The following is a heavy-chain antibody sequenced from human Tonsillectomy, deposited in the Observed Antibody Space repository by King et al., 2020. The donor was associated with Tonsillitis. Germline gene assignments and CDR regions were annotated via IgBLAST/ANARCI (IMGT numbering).Heavy chain of an antibody. CDR2: IYTSGST. CDR1: GCSITSGNDY. CDR3: ARGRLVGGGFDY. D-gene: IGHD3-10*01. Sequence: HVQLQESGPGLVKPSETLSLTCTVSGCSITSGNDYWSWIRQPAGKGLEWIVRIYTSGSTNHNPSLKSRVTMSVDTSKNPFSLKLSSVTAADTAVYYGARGRLVGGGFDYWGQGTLVTVSS. V-gene: IGHV4-61*02. J-gene: IGHJ4*02.